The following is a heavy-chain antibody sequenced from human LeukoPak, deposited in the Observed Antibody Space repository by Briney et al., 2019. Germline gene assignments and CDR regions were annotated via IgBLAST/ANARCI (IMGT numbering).Heavy chain of an antibody. CDR2: IYDSGST. Sequence: GSLRLSCAASGFTFSTYTMYWVRQPPGKGLEWIGSIYDSGSTYYNPSLKSRVTLSVDTSKNQFSLKLNSVTAADTAVYYCARHYGPWGQGTLVTVSS. J-gene: IGHJ5*02. D-gene: IGHD3-10*01. CDR1: GFTFSTYTMY. V-gene: IGHV4-39*01. CDR3: ARHYGP.